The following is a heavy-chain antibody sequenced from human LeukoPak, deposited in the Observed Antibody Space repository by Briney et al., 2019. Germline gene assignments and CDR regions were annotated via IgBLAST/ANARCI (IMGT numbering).Heavy chain of an antibody. D-gene: IGHD1-26*01. J-gene: IGHJ1*01. V-gene: IGHV1-69*13. CDR3: ARGSHSGTQGYFQH. Sequence: GASVKVSCKASGGTFSSYAISWVRQAPGQGLEWMGGIIPIFGTANYAQKFQGRVTITADESTSTAYMELSSLTSEDTAVYYCARGSHSGTQGYFQHWGQGTLVTVSS. CDR2: IIPIFGTA. CDR1: GGTFSSYA.